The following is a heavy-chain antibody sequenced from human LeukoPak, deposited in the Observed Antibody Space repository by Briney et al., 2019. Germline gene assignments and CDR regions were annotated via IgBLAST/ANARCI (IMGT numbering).Heavy chain of an antibody. D-gene: IGHD6-25*01. Sequence: PSETLSLTCTVSGGSISSSSYYWGWIRQSPGKGLEWIGSIYYSGSTYYNPSLKSRVTISVDTSKNQFSLKLSSVTAADTAVYYCARSGDSGYYYYYYMDVRGKGTTVTVSS. CDR2: IYYSGST. V-gene: IGHV4-39*01. CDR1: GGSISSSSYY. J-gene: IGHJ6*03. CDR3: ARSGDSGYYYYYYMDV.